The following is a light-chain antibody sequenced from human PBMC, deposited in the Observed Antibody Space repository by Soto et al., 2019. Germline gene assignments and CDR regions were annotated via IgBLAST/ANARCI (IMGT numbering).Light chain of an antibody. CDR1: QSISSW. CDR3: QKYYSTPLT. CDR2: KAS. Sequence: DIQMTQSPSTLSASVGDRVTITCRASQSISSWLAWYQQKPGKAPKLLIYKASSLESGVPSRFSGSGSGTEFTLTISSLQAEDVAVYYCQKYYSTPLTFGGGTKVDIK. V-gene: IGKV1-5*03. J-gene: IGKJ4*01.